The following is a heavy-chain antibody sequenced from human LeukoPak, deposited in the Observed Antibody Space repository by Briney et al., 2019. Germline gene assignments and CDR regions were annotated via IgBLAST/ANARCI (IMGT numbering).Heavy chain of an antibody. CDR2: ISHDGSDK. J-gene: IGHJ3*02. V-gene: IGHV3-30*04. Sequence: GGSLRLSCAASGFTLKMYPMHWVRQAPGKGLEWLSVISHDGSDKNNADSVKGRFIISRDNSKNTLYLQLNSLRPEDTAMYCAREGVQTTVDAFDMWGLGTMVIVSS. D-gene: IGHD4-17*01. CDR3: AREGVQTTVDAFDM. CDR1: GFTLKMYP.